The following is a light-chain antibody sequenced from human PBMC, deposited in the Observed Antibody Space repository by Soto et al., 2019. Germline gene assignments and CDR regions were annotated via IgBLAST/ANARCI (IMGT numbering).Light chain of an antibody. Sequence: QSALTQPASVSGSPGQSITISCTGTSSDIGNYNYVSWYQQHPGKAPKLMIYEVSNRPSGVSNRFSGSKSGNTASLTISGLHAEDEADYSCSSYTSISTLNYVLGNGTKVT. V-gene: IGLV2-14*01. CDR1: SSDIGNYNY. CDR3: SSYTSISTLNYV. CDR2: EVS. J-gene: IGLJ1*01.